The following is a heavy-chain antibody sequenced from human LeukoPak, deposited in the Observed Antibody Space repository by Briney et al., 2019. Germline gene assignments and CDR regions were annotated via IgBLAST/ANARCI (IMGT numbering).Heavy chain of an antibody. V-gene: IGHV3-7*01. CDR3: ARDRVEDMGTSDAFDI. J-gene: IGHJ3*02. Sequence: PGGSLRLSCAASGFTFSSYWMSWVRQAPGKGLEWVANIKQDGSEKYYVDSVRGRFTISRDNAKNSLYLQMNSLRAEDTAVYYCARDRVEDMGTSDAFDIWDQGTMVTVSS. D-gene: IGHD2-15*01. CDR1: GFTFSSYW. CDR2: IKQDGSEK.